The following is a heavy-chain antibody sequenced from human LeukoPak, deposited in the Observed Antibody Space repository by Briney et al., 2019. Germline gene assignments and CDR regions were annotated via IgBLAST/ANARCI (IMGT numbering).Heavy chain of an antibody. CDR1: GYTFNSYG. CDR2: ISIYNGNT. J-gene: IGHJ3*01. D-gene: IGHD6-19*01. Sequence: ASVKVSCKASGYTFNSYGITWVRQAPGQGLEWMGWISIYNGNTKYAQKVQGRVTMTRDTSTTTAYMELGSLRSDDTAVYCCARPGLGHAFDVWGQGTMVTVSA. V-gene: IGHV1-18*01. CDR3: ARPGLGHAFDV.